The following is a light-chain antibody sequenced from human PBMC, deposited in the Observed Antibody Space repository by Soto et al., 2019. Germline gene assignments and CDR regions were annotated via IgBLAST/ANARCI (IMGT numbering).Light chain of an antibody. CDR2: GAS. CDR3: QQYNKFWT. Sequence: ETVMTQAPATLPVSPGDRATLSCRASQSVSSDLAWYQQKPGQAPRLLIYGASTRATDIPATFSGSGSGTEFTLTISSLQSEDFAVYYCQQYNKFWTFGQGTKVDIK. CDR1: QSVSSD. J-gene: IGKJ1*01. V-gene: IGKV3-15*01.